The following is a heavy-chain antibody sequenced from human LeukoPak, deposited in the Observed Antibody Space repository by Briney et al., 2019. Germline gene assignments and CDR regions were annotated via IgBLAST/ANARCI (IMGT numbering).Heavy chain of an antibody. CDR2: MYHSGST. J-gene: IGHJ4*02. CDR3: ARVDYDDYVVDY. D-gene: IGHD4-17*01. Sequence: PSETLSLTCTVSGGSISSSSYYWGWVRQPPGKGLEWIGSMYHSGSTYYNPSLKSRVTISVDTSKNQFSLKLNSVTAADTAVYYCARVDYDDYVVDYWGQGTLVTVSS. V-gene: IGHV4-39*07. CDR1: GGSISSSSYY.